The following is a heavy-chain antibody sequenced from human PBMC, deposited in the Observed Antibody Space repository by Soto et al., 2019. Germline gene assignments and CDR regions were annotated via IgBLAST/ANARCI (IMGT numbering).Heavy chain of an antibody. CDR1: GFSLSTSGVG. J-gene: IGHJ6*02. V-gene: IGHV2-5*02. D-gene: IGHD3-3*01. CDR3: ARSYYDFWSGYSLYYYYYGMDV. CDR2: IYWDDDK. Sequence: ESGPTLVNPTQTLTLTCTFSGFSLSTSGVGVGWIRQPPGKALEWLALIYWDDDKRYSPSLKSRLTITKDTSKNQVVLTMTNMDPVDTATYYCARSYYDFWSGYSLYYYYYGMDVWGQGTTVTVSS.